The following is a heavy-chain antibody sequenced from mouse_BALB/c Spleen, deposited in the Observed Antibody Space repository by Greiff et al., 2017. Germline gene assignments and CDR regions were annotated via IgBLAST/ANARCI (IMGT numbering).Heavy chain of an antibody. CDR1: GFNIKDYY. CDR3: ASYGNYYAMDY. D-gene: IGHD2-1*01. V-gene: IGHV14-3*02. CDR2: IDPANGNT. Sequence: VQLQQSGAELVRSGASVKLSCTASGFNIKDYYMHWVKQRPEQGLEWIGWIDPANGNTKYDPKFQGKATITADTSSNTAYLQLSSLTSEDTAVYYCASYGNYYAMDYWGQGTSVTVSS. J-gene: IGHJ4*01.